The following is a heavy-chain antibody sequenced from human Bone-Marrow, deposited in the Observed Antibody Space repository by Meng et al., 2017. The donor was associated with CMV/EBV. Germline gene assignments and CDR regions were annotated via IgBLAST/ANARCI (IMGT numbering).Heavy chain of an antibody. CDR1: GFTFSSYA. CDR2: INHSGST. D-gene: IGHD4-11*01. CDR3: AREHPYSNYDPFDY. Sequence: ESLKISCAASGFTFSSYAMSWVRQPPGKGLEWIGEINHSGSTNYNPSLKSRVTISVDTSKNQFSLKLSSVTAADTAVYYCAREHPYSNYDPFDYWGQGTLVTVSS. V-gene: IGHV4-34*01. J-gene: IGHJ4*02.